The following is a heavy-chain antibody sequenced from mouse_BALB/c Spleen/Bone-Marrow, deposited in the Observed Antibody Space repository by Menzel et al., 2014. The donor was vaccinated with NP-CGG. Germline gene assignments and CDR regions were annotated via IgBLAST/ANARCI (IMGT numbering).Heavy chain of an antibody. Sequence: DVKLVESGGGLVKPGGSLKLSCAASGFTFSSYAMSWVRQTPEKRLEWVATISSGGSSTYYPDSVKGRFTISRDNAKNTLYLQMSSLRSEDTAMYYCARHGITRLLDYWGQGTTLTVSS. V-gene: IGHV5-9-3*01. CDR1: GFTFSSYA. D-gene: IGHD2-4*01. CDR3: ARHGITRLLDY. J-gene: IGHJ2*01. CDR2: ISSGGSST.